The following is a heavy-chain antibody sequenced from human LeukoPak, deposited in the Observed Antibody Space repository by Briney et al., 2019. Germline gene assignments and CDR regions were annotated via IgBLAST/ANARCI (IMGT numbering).Heavy chain of an antibody. Sequence: GGSLRLSCAASGFTFSDYYMSWIRQAPGKGLEWVSYISSSGSTIYYADSVKGRFTISRDNAKNSLYLQMNSLRAEDTAVYYCARDWYDSSGYHYFDPWGQGTLVTVSS. D-gene: IGHD3-22*01. CDR2: ISSSGSTI. CDR1: GFTFSDYY. CDR3: ARDWYDSSGYHYFDP. V-gene: IGHV3-11*01. J-gene: IGHJ5*02.